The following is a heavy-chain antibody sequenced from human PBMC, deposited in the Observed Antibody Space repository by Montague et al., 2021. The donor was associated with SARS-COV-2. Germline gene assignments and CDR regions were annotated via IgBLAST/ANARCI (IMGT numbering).Heavy chain of an antibody. CDR2: INHSGGV. D-gene: IGHD1-1*01. CDR1: RGSFSGYY. Sequence: SETLSLTCTVHRGSFSGYYWTWIRQPPGKGLEWIGEINHSGGVNYNPSLKSRVTISVDTSNNQVSLSLNSVTAADTAVYYCARAGSQRFFEFWGRGTLITVSS. CDR3: ARAGSQRFFEF. J-gene: IGHJ2*01. V-gene: IGHV4-34*01.